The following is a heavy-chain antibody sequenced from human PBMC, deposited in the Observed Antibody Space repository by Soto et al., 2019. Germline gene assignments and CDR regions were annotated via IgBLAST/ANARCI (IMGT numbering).Heavy chain of an antibody. D-gene: IGHD3-10*01. CDR2: ISSSSSYI. V-gene: IGHV3-21*01. Sequence: GGSLRLSCAASGFTFSSYSMNWVRQAPGKGLEWVSSISSSSSYIYYADSVKGRFTISRDNAKNSLYLQMNSLRAEDTAVYYCARVPYYYGSGSYHAQDYYYYGMDVWGQGTTVTVSS. J-gene: IGHJ6*02. CDR3: ARVPYYYGSGSYHAQDYYYYGMDV. CDR1: GFTFSSYS.